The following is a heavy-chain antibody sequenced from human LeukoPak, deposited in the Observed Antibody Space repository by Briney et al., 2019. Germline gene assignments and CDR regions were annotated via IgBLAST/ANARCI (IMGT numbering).Heavy chain of an antibody. V-gene: IGHV4-59*08. CDR3: ARRGDSYGDYGPTYWYFDL. J-gene: IGHJ2*01. CDR1: GGSISSYY. CDR2: IYYSGST. Sequence: SETLSLTCTVSGGSISSYYWSWIRQPPGKGLEWIGSIYYSGSTNYNPSLKSRVTISVDTSKNQFSLKLSSVTAADTAVYYCARRGDSYGDYGPTYWYFDLWGRGTLVTVSS. D-gene: IGHD4-17*01.